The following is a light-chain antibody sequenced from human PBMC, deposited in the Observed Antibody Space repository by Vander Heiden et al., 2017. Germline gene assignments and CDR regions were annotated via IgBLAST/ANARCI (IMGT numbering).Light chain of an antibody. V-gene: IGKV3-20*01. CDR3: QQYGSSFT. CDR1: QSVSSSY. CDR2: GAS. J-gene: IGKJ5*01. Sequence: EIVLTQSPGTLSLSRGERATLSCRASQSVSSSYLAWYQQKPGQAPRLLINGASIRATGLPDRFSGSGSGTDFTLTISRLEPEDFAVYYCQQYGSSFTFGQGTRLEIK.